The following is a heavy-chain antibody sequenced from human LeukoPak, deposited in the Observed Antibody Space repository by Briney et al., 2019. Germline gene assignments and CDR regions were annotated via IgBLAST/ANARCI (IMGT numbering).Heavy chain of an antibody. Sequence: PGGSLGLSCSASGFTFSSYAMHWVRQAPGKGLEYVSAISSNGGSTYYADSVKGRFTISRDDSKNTLYLQMSSLRAEDTAVYYCVKSSRSGWSSSLFDYWGQGTLVTVSS. CDR2: ISSNGGST. D-gene: IGHD6-19*01. J-gene: IGHJ4*02. CDR1: GFTFSSYA. CDR3: VKSSRSGWSSSLFDY. V-gene: IGHV3-64D*06.